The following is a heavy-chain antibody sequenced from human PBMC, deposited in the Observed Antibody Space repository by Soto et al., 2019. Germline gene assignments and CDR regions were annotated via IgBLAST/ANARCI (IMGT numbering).Heavy chain of an antibody. D-gene: IGHD6-19*01. CDR3: AREQWLGAFDI. Sequence: GASVKVSCKASGYTFTGYYMHWVRQAPGQGLEWMGWINPNSGGTNYSQKFQGRVTITRDTSASTAYMELSSLRSEDTAVYYCAREQWLGAFDIWGQGTMVTVSS. V-gene: IGHV1-2*02. J-gene: IGHJ3*02. CDR2: INPNSGGT. CDR1: GYTFTGYY.